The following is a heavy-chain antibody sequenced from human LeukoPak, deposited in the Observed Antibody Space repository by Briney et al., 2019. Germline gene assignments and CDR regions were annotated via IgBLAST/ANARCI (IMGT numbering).Heavy chain of an antibody. D-gene: IGHD2-2*02. J-gene: IGHJ4*02. CDR2: INPDSGGT. CDR3: ARLREGLYHFDS. Sequence: SVKVSCKPSGYTFTVYYIQWMRQAPGQGLEWMGWINPDSGGTKYAQSLQGRVTMTRDTSISTAYMELSRLGSDDTAVYYCARLREGLYHFDSWGQETLVSVSS. CDR1: GYTFTVYY. V-gene: IGHV1-2*02.